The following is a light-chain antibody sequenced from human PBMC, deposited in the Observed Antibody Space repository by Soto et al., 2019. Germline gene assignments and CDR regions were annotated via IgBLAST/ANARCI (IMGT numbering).Light chain of an antibody. Sequence: DVQMTQSPSTLSASVGDRVTITCRASQSISTWLAWYQQKPGKAPKLLIYKASGLESGVPSTFSGSGTGTAFTLTICSLQPDDFATYYCQQYNTCSWTFGQGTKVEIK. CDR2: KAS. CDR1: QSISTW. J-gene: IGKJ1*01. V-gene: IGKV1-5*03. CDR3: QQYNTCSWT.